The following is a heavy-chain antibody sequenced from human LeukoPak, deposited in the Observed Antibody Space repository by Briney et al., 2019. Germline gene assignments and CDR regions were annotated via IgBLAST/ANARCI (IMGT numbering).Heavy chain of an antibody. CDR3: XRXXRXCXXTNCYWADWFDP. D-gene: IGHD2-2*01. CDR2: ISGSTGST. V-gene: IGHV1-18*01. CDR1: GYSFSTYG. Sequence: ASVKVSCKASGYSFSTYGITWVREAPGQGPEWMGWISGSTGSTHYAQTVQGRVTMTTDTPTGTAYMALRSLSPEDTAVYYCXRXXRXCXXTNCYWADWFDPWGQGTLVIVSS. J-gene: IGHJ5*02.